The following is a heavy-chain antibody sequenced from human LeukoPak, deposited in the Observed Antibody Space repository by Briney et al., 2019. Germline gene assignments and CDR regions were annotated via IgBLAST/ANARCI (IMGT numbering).Heavy chain of an antibody. CDR3: VKGGHKLDIQTTHYYYGLDV. CDR2: VESDASRT. V-gene: IGHV3-74*03. CDR1: GFTLSDHW. D-gene: IGHD5-12*01. J-gene: IGHJ6*02. Sequence: GGSLRFSCVASGFTLSDHWMYWVRQGRSRGLAHVSRVESDASRTTYVDSVKGRFTISRDDAKNTMYLQMNSLRVEDTAVYYCVKGGHKLDIQTTHYYYGLDVWGQGTTVAVS.